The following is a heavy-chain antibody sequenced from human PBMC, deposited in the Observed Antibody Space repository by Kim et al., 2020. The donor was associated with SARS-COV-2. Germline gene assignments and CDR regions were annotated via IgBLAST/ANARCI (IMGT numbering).Heavy chain of an antibody. V-gene: IGHV3-66*01. CDR1: GFTVSSNY. Sequence: GGSLRLSCAASGFTVSSNYMSWVRQAPGKGLEWVSVIYSGGSTYYADSVKGRFTISRDNSKNTLFLQMNSLRAEDTAVYYCARVGEMATIESNNWYFDLWGRGTLVTVSS. CDR2: IYSGGST. D-gene: IGHD5-12*01. J-gene: IGHJ2*01. CDR3: ARVGEMATIESNNWYFDL.